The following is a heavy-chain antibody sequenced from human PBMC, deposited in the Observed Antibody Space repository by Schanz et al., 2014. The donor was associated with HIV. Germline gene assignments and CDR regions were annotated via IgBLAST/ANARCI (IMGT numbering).Heavy chain of an antibody. D-gene: IGHD6-6*01. Sequence: QVQLVQSGAEVQKPGASVKVSCKASGYSFTSYDINWVRQATGQGLEWMGWVNPKSGNTGYAQKFQGRVTMTRNTSISTAYMELSSLGSEDTAMYYCAREGTAARQFYYYGMDVWGQGTTVTVSS. V-gene: IGHV1-8*02. J-gene: IGHJ6*02. CDR3: AREGTAARQFYYYGMDV. CDR2: VNPKSGNT. CDR1: GYSFTSYD.